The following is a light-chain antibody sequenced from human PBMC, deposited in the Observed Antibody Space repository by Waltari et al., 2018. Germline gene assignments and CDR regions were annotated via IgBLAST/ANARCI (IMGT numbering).Light chain of an antibody. CDR1: QTFDSW. V-gene: IGKV1-5*03. J-gene: IGKJ1*01. CDR2: KVS. Sequence: IQMTQSPSTLSASVGDRVTITCRASQTFDSWLAWYQQKPGKAPKLLINKVSNLESGVPSRFSGSGSGTEFTLIISNLQPDDVATYYCQYRTTFGQGTKVEIK. CDR3: QYRTT.